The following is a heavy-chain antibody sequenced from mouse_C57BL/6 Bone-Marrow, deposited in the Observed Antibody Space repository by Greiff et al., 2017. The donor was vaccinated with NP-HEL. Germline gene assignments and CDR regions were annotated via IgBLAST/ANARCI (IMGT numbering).Heavy chain of an antibody. D-gene: IGHD1-1*01. J-gene: IGHJ1*03. CDR3: AREVTTEYFDV. V-gene: IGHV5-16*01. CDR2: INYDGSST. Sequence: EVQVVESGGGLVKPGGSLKLSCAASGFTFSDYYMAWVRQVPEKGLEWVANINYDGSSTYYLDSLKSRFIISRDNAKNILYLQMSSLKSEDTATYYCAREVTTEYFDVWGTGTTVTVSS. CDR1: GFTFSDYY.